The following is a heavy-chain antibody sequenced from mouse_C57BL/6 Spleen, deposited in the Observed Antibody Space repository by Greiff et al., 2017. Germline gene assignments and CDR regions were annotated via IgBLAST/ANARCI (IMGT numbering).Heavy chain of an antibody. J-gene: IGHJ2*01. CDR2: IIPGSGGT. CDR1: GYAFTNYL. CDR3: ARSEITLDY. V-gene: IGHV1-54*01. Sequence: QVQLQQSGAELVRPGTSVKVSCKASGYAFTNYLIEWVKQRPGQGLEWIGVIIPGSGGTNYNEKFKGKATLTADKSSSTAYMQLSSLTSEDAAVCYCARSEITLDYWGQGTTLTVSS. D-gene: IGHD2-4*01.